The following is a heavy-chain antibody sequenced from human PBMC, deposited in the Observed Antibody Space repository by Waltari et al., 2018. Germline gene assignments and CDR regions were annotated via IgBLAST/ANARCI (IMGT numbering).Heavy chain of an antibody. J-gene: IGHJ4*02. CDR2: INHSGST. V-gene: IGHV4-34*01. CDR1: GGSFSGYY. Sequence: QVQLQQWGAGLLKPSETLSLTCAVYGGSFSGYYWSWIRQPPGKGLEWIGEINHSGSTNYTPSRKSRVTISGDTSKNQFSLKLSSVTAADTAVYYCARGRGRSRIAAAGTLWGLHFDYWGQGTLVTVSS. CDR3: ARGRGRSRIAAAGTLWGLHFDY. D-gene: IGHD6-13*01.